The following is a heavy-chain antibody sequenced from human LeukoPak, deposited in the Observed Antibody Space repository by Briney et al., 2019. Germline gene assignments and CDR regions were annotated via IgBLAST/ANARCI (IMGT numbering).Heavy chain of an antibody. CDR3: ARGDYGGRIVPLAS. J-gene: IGHJ4*02. CDR2: IYYAGST. V-gene: IGHV4-59*01. D-gene: IGHD4-23*01. Sequence: SETLSLTCTVSGGSISIYHWSWLRQPPGKGLEWIGYIYYAGSTNYNPSTTYNPSLKSRVTISVDTSKNQFSLKLNSVTAADTAVYYCARGDYGGRIVPLASWGQGTLVTVSS. CDR1: GGSISIYH.